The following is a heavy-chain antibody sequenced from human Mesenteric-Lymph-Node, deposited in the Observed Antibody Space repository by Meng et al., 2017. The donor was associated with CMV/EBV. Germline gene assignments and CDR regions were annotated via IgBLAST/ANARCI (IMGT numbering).Heavy chain of an antibody. D-gene: IGHD3/OR15-3a*01. Sequence: SVKVSCKASGGTFSNSAFSWVRQAPGQGLEWMGGIVPIFRITKYAQKFQGRVTIITDEPSSPPYMELNSLRSDDTAVYYCARAKLISRSSSIYYYYGMDVWGQGTTVTVSS. J-gene: IGHJ6*02. V-gene: IGHV1-69*05. CDR3: ARAKLISRSSSIYYYYGMDV. CDR2: IVPIFRIT. CDR1: GGTFSNSA.